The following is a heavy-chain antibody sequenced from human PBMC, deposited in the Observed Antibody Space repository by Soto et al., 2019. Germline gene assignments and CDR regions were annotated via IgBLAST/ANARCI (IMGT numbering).Heavy chain of an antibody. V-gene: IGHV1-18*01. D-gene: IGHD3-22*01. J-gene: IGHJ4*02. CDR1: GYTFTSYG. Sequence: ASVEVSCKTSGYTFTSYGISWVRQAPGQGLEWMGWITANNVNTNYAQKFQGRVTMTTDTSTATAYMELRSLRSDDTAVYYCARDMGGYYFEPNDYWGQGTLLTVSS. CDR2: ITANNVNT. CDR3: ARDMGGYYFEPNDY.